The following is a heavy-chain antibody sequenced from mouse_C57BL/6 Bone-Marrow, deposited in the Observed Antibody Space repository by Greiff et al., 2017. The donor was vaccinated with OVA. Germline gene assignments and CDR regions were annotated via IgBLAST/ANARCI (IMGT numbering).Heavy chain of an antibody. Sequence: EVQGVESGGGLVKPGGSLKLSCAASGFTFSSYAMSWVRQTPEKRLEWVATISDGGSYTYYPDNVKGRFTISRDNAKNNLYLQMSHLKSEDTAMYYCARVTLYAMDYWGQGTSVTVSS. CDR1: GFTFSSYA. CDR3: ARVTLYAMDY. J-gene: IGHJ4*01. V-gene: IGHV5-4*01. CDR2: ISDGGSYT.